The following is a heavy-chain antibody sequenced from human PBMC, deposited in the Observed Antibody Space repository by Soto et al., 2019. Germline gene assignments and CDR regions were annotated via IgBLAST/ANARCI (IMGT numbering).Heavy chain of an antibody. Sequence: EVQLVESGGGLIQRGGSLRLSCAASGFTVSSNYMSWVRQAPGKGLEWVSVIYSGGSTYYADSVKGRFTISRDNSKNTLYLQMNSLRAEDTAVYYCARGGYSSSPTDYYYYGMDVWGQGTTVTVSS. V-gene: IGHV3-53*01. CDR3: ARGGYSSSPTDYYYYGMDV. CDR1: GFTVSSNY. D-gene: IGHD6-13*01. CDR2: IYSGGST. J-gene: IGHJ6*02.